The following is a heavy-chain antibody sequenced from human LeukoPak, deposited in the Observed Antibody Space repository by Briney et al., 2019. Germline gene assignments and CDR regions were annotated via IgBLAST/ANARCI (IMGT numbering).Heavy chain of an antibody. J-gene: IGHJ4*02. D-gene: IGHD4-17*01. CDR3: AKAKYGDYGHYFDY. CDR1: GFTFSSYG. CDR2: IWYDGSNK. Sequence: GGSLRLSCAASGFTFSSYGMHWVRQAPGKGLERVAVIWYDGSNKYYADSVKGRFTISRDNSKNTLYLQMNSLRAEDTAVYYCAKAKYGDYGHYFDYWGQGTLVTVSS. V-gene: IGHV3-33*06.